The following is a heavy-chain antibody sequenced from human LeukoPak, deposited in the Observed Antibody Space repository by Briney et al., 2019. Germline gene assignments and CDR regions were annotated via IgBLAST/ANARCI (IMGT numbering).Heavy chain of an antibody. CDR2: IWYDGSNK. Sequence: GGSLRLSCAASGFTFSSYGMHWVRQAPGKGLEWVAVIWYDGSNKYYADSVKGRFTISRDNSKNTLYLQMNSLRAEDTAVYYCARDQDYDILTGYGDAFDIWGQGTMVTVSS. CDR1: GFTFSSYG. CDR3: ARDQDYDILTGYGDAFDI. J-gene: IGHJ3*02. V-gene: IGHV3-33*01. D-gene: IGHD3-9*01.